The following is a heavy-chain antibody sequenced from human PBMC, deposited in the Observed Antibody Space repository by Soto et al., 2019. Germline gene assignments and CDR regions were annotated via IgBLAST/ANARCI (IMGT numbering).Heavy chain of an antibody. D-gene: IGHD1-1*01. CDR2: VSNDGNNK. CDR3: AKDRVIQLLPIWPDP. CDR1: GFSFIKYG. V-gene: IGHV3-30*18. J-gene: IGHJ5*02. Sequence: QEHLVESGGGVLQPGTSLRLSCAASGFSFIKYGMHWVRQAPGKGLEWVAFVSNDGNNKYYGDSVKGRFTISRDNSKNMVFLQVASLRVADTAVYYCAKDRVIQLLPIWPDPWGQGTLVTVSS.